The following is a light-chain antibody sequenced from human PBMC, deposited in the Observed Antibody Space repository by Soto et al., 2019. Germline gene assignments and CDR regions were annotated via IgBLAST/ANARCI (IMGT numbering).Light chain of an antibody. V-gene: IGKV3-20*01. CDR3: QQYGDSPT. J-gene: IGKJ1*01. CDR2: DAS. CDR1: QNVDSSY. Sequence: IVLTQSPGTLSLSPGEGATLSCRASQNVDSSYLAWYQQKPGQAPRLLIYDASNRATGIPARFSGSGSGTDFTLTISRLEPEDFAVYYCQQYGDSPTFGQGTKVDIK.